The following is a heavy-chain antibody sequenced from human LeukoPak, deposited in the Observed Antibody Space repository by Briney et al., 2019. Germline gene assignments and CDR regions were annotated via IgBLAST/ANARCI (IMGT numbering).Heavy chain of an antibody. CDR3: AASDSAWTNEFEF. J-gene: IGHJ4*02. Sequence: GGSLRLSCAASGFTVSSNYMSWIRQAPGKGLEWVSVIYSGGTTHYSDSVKGRFIISRDNSKNTLDLHLNNLRAEDTALYYCAASDSAWTNEFEFWGLGTLVIVSS. CDR2: IYSGGTT. CDR1: GFTVSSNY. V-gene: IGHV3-53*01. D-gene: IGHD6-19*01.